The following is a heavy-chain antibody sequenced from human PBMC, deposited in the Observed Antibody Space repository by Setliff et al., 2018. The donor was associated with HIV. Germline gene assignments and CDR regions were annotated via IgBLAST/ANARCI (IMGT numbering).Heavy chain of an antibody. D-gene: IGHD2-8*01. CDR2: IYYGGRT. J-gene: IGHJ6*03. CDR1: RGSISSTSHY. V-gene: IGHV4-39*07. Sequence: SETLSLTCIVSRGSISSTSHYWGWVRQSPGRRLEWIGSIYYGGRTYYNPSLKSRVTMSVDTSTNQFSLDLTSVTAADTAVYFCAGEIAPAARLPNVGGPPPPGYYHYMDVWGRGTTVTVSS. CDR3: AGEIAPAARLPNVGGPPPPGYYHYMDV.